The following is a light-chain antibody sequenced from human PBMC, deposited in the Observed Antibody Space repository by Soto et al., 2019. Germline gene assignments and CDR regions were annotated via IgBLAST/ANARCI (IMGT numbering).Light chain of an antibody. CDR3: LSFDSSLSVV. CDR2: GNT. Sequence: QSVLTQPPSASGAPGQRVTISCTGSSSNIGAGYDVHWYQQPAARAHKLLIYGNTNPPSGVPDRFSGSKSGTSASLAITGLQAEDEADYYCLSFDSSLSVVFGGGTKLTVL. CDR1: SSNIGAGYD. V-gene: IGLV1-40*01. J-gene: IGLJ2*01.